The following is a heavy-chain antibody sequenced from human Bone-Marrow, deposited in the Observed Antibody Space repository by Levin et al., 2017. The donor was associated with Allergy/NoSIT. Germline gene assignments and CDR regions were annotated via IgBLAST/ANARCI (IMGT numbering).Heavy chain of an antibody. Sequence: LSLTCAASGFTFCNAWMSWVRQAPGKGLEWVGRIKSKTDGGTTDYAAPVKGRFTISRDDSKNTLYLQMNSLKTEDTAVYYCTTDQYYDSSGYVRGYFDLWGRGTLVTVSS. D-gene: IGHD3-22*01. CDR3: TTDQYYDSSGYVRGYFDL. CDR2: IKSKTDGGTT. J-gene: IGHJ2*01. V-gene: IGHV3-15*01. CDR1: GFTFCNAW.